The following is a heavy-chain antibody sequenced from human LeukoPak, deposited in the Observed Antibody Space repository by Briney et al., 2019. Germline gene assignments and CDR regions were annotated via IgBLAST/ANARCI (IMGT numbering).Heavy chain of an antibody. CDR1: GFTFRSYA. Sequence: GGSLRLTCAASGFTFRSYAMSWVRQAPGKGLEWVSAISASGGSTYYADSVKGRFTISRDNSKNTLYLQMNSLRAEDTAVYYCAKGEDYGDYVWYFDYWGQGTLVTVSS. D-gene: IGHD4-17*01. CDR3: AKGEDYGDYVWYFDY. J-gene: IGHJ4*02. CDR2: ISASGGST. V-gene: IGHV3-23*01.